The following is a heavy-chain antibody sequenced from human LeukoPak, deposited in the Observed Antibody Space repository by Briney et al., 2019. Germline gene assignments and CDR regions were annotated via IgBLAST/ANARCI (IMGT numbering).Heavy chain of an antibody. CDR2: INPNSGGT. CDR1: GGTFSTYA. Sequence: ASVKVSCKASGGTFSTYAISWVRQAPGQGLEWMGWINPNSGGTNYAQDFHGRVTMTRDTSISTAYMELSRLRSDDTAVYYCARDEGARRLYYYGMDVWGQGTTVTVSS. J-gene: IGHJ6*02. D-gene: IGHD1-26*01. CDR3: ARDEGARRLYYYGMDV. V-gene: IGHV1-2*02.